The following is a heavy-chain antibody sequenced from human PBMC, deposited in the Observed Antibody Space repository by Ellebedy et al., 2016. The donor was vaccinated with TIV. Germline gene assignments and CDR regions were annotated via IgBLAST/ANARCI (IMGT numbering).Heavy chain of an antibody. CDR2: ISSSSSYI. CDR1: GFTFSSYS. Sequence: GESLKISCAASGFTFSSYSMNWVRQAPGKGLEWVSSISSSSSYIYYADSVKGRFTISRDNAKNSLYLQMNSLRAEDTAVYYCARGEDSSGFFDYWGQGTLVTVSS. D-gene: IGHD3-22*01. CDR3: ARGEDSSGFFDY. V-gene: IGHV3-21*01. J-gene: IGHJ4*02.